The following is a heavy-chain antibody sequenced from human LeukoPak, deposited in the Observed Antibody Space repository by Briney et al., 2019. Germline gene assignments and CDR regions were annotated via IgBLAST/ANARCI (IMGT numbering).Heavy chain of an antibody. CDR3: ARVFDSSGSDAFDI. J-gene: IGHJ3*02. D-gene: IGHD3-22*01. CDR1: GYTFASYD. V-gene: IGHV1-8*01. CDR2: MNPNSGNT. Sequence: ASVKVSCKASGYTFASYDIIWVRQATGQGLEWMGWMNPNSGNTGYAQKFQGRVTMTRNTSISTAYVELSSLRSEDTAVYYCARVFDSSGSDAFDIWGQGTMVTVSS.